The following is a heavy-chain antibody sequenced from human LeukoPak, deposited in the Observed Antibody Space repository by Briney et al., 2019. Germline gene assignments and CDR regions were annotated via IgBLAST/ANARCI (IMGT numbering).Heavy chain of an antibody. V-gene: IGHV1-2*02. CDR1: GYTXAGYY. D-gene: IGHD3-22*01. Sequence: ASVKVSCKASGYTXAGYYMHWVRQAPGQGLEWMGWINPNSGDTNYAQKFQGRVTMTRDTSISTAYMELSSLTSDDAAVYYCARGRYGLLSGYDYWGQGAMVTVSS. J-gene: IGHJ4*02. CDR3: ARGRYGLLSGYDY. CDR2: INPNSGDT.